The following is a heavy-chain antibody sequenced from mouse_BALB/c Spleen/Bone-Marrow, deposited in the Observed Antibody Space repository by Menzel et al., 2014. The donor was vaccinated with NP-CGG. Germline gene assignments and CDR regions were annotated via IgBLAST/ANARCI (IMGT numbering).Heavy chain of an antibody. J-gene: IGHJ3*01. V-gene: IGHV7-3*02. Sequence: EVQVVDSGGGLVQPGGSLRLSCATSGFTFTDYYMSWVRQPPGKALERLGFIRNKANGYTTEYSASVKGRFTISRDNSQSILYLQMNTLRAEDSATYYCARDYGNYVRFAYWGQGTLVTVSA. D-gene: IGHD2-1*01. CDR2: IRNKANGYTT. CDR1: GFTFTDYY. CDR3: ARDYGNYVRFAY.